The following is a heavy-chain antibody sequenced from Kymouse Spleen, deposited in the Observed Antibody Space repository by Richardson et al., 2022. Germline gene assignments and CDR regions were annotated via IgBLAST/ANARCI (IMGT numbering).Heavy chain of an antibody. CDR2: IKQDGSEK. J-gene: IGHJ6*02. D-gene: IGHD1-7*01. CDR3: ARDRVELRGYYYYYGMDV. Sequence: EVQLVESGGGLVQPGGSLRLSCAASGFTFSSYWMSWVRQAPGKGLEWVANIKQDGSEKYYVDSVKGRFTISRDNAKNSLYLQMNSLRAEDTAVYYCARDRVELRGYYYYYGMDVWGQGTTVTVSS. CDR1: GFTFSSYW. V-gene: IGHV3-7*01.